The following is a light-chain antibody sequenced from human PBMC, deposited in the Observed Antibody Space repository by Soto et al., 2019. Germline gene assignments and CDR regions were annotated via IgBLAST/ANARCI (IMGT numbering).Light chain of an antibody. CDR3: QQYNNLPQT. V-gene: IGKV3-15*01. CDR1: QSVSSS. CDR2: GAS. J-gene: IGKJ4*02. Sequence: EIVMTQSPATLSVSPGERATLSCRASQSVSSSLAWYQQKPGQAPRLLIYGASTRATGIPARFSGSGSGTEFTLTISSPQAEDFAVYYCQQYNNLPQTFGGGTKVEIK.